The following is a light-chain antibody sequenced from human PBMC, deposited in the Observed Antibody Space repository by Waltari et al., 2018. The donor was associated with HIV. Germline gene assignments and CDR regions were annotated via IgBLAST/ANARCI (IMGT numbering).Light chain of an antibody. Sequence: QSVLMQPPSLSAAPGQKVTISCSGSTSHTGKNNVSWYQQVPEKAPKLINYDKNKRPSAIQDRFPGSKPGTSATLAISGLRTGDEAYYYCGTWDSSVGAGVFGGGTKLTVL. J-gene: IGLJ3*02. CDR2: DKN. V-gene: IGLV1-51*01. CDR1: TSHTGKNN. CDR3: GTWDSSVGAGV.